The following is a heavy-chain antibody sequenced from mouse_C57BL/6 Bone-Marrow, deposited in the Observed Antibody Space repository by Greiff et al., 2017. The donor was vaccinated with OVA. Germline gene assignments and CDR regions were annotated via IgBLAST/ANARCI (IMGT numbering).Heavy chain of an antibody. CDR2: IDPSDSYT. Sequence: QVQLQQPGAELVKPGASVKLSCKASGYTFTSYWMQWVKQRPGQGLEWIGEIDPSDSYTNYNQKFKGKATLTVDTSSSTAYMQLSSLTAEDSAVYYCARLLGTGYWGQGTTLTVAS. CDR3: ARLLGTGY. J-gene: IGHJ2*01. CDR1: GYTFTSYW. D-gene: IGHD3-1*01. V-gene: IGHV1-50*01.